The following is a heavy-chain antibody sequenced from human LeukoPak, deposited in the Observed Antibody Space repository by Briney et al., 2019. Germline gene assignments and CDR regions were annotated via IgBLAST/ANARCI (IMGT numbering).Heavy chain of an antibody. CDR1: GFSISSYW. J-gene: IGHJ4*02. CDR3: TRDRTTITLFEL. D-gene: IGHD4-11*01. CDR2: ISPDGSTT. Sequence: GGSLRLSCAASGFSISSYWMHWVRQVPGKGLVWVSRISPDGSTTGYADSVKGRFTASRDNARNTLYLQINSLRAEDSAVYYCTRDRTTITLFELWGQGTLITISS. V-gene: IGHV3-74*01.